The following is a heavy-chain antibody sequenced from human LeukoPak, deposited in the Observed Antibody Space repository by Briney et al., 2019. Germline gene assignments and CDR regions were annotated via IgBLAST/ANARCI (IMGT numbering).Heavy chain of an antibody. J-gene: IGHJ4*02. CDR3: VRSLQKFGTRDY. Sequence: PGGSLRLSCAGSEFIFGAYWMTWVRQAPGKGLEWVAHINQDGSETYYMASVKGRFTISRDNAKKSVFLQMNSLTAEDTALYYCVRSLQKFGTRDYWGQGTLVTVSS. V-gene: IGHV3-7*01. CDR2: INQDGSET. D-gene: IGHD3-10*01. CDR1: EFIFGAYW.